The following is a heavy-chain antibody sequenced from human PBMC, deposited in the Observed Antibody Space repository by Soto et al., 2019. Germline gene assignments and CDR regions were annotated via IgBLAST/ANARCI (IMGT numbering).Heavy chain of an antibody. Sequence: VSGVTMSYGGYSWSWIRQHPGKGLEWIGYIYYSGSTYYNPSLKSRVTISVDTSKNQFSLKLSSVTAADTAVYYCARGPSYYGSGLSWFDPWGQGTLVTVSS. D-gene: IGHD3-10*01. CDR2: IYYSGST. CDR3: ARGPSYYGSGLSWFDP. CDR1: GVTMSYGGYS. J-gene: IGHJ5*02. V-gene: IGHV4-31*02.